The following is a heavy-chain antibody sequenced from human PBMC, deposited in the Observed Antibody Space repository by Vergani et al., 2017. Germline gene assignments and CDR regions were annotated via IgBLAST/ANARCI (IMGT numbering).Heavy chain of an antibody. CDR3: ARDRSRDGYNYAVDY. CDR2: IYYSGTT. V-gene: IGHV4-30-4*08. D-gene: IGHD5-24*01. J-gene: IGHJ4*02. CDR1: GGSISSGDYY. Sequence: QVQLQESGPGLVKPSQTLSLTCTVSGGSISSGDYYWSWIRQPPGKGLDWIGYIYYSGTTYYNPSLKRRVTISVDTYKNQFSRKLSSVTAADTAVDYCARDRSRDGYNYAVDYWGQGTLVTVSS.